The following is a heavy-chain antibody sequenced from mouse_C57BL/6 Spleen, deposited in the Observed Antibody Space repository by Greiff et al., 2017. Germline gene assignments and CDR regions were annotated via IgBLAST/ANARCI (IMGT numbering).Heavy chain of an antibody. Sequence: VQLQQPGAELVKPGASVKLSCKASGYTFTSYWMHWVKQRPGQGLEWIGMIHPNSGSTNYNEKFKSKATLTVDKSSSTAYMQLSSLTSDDSAVYYCARAPFTTVVATRAMDYWGQGTSVTVSS. V-gene: IGHV1-64*01. CDR1: GYTFTSYW. J-gene: IGHJ4*01. D-gene: IGHD1-1*01. CDR2: IHPNSGST. CDR3: ARAPFTTVVATRAMDY.